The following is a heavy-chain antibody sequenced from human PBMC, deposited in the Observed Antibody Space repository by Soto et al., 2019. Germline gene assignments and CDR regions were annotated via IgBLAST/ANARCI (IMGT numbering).Heavy chain of an antibody. CDR3: ARELYYYDSSGYDYYYYGMDV. CDR2: ISSSSSYI. V-gene: IGHV3-21*01. Sequence: GGSQILACAAAEFSIRRYSMNWVSKKPGKGLEWVSSISSSSSYIYYADSVKGRFTISRDNAKNSLYLQMNSLRAEDTAVYYCARELYYYDSSGYDYYYYGMDVWGQGTTVTVSS. D-gene: IGHD3-22*01. J-gene: IGHJ6*02. CDR1: EFSIRRYS.